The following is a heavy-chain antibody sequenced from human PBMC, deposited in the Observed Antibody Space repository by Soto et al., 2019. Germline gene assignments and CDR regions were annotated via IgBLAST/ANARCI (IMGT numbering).Heavy chain of an antibody. CDR2: IIPMFGTP. Sequence: QVQLVQSGAAVKKPGSSVKVSCKASGGTFSSYTITWVRQAPGQGLEWMGGIIPMFGTPNYAQKFQGRVTIIADGSTSTAYMELSSLRSEDTAVYYCATAYGDGYNEFDSWGQGTLVSVSS. V-gene: IGHV1-69*12. CDR3: ATAYGDGYNEFDS. J-gene: IGHJ4*02. CDR1: GGTFSSYT. D-gene: IGHD5-12*01.